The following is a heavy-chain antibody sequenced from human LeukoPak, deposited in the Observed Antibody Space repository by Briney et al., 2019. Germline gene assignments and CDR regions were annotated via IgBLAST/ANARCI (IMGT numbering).Heavy chain of an antibody. Sequence: PGGSLRLSCAASGFTFSNAWMSWVRQAPGKGLEWVANIKHEGSEKYYVDSVKGRFTVSRDNAKNSLYLQMNSLRAEDTAVYYCARLGIITAAGSNDYWGQGTLVTVSS. CDR2: IKHEGSEK. V-gene: IGHV3-7*03. J-gene: IGHJ4*02. CDR3: ARLGIITAAGSNDY. D-gene: IGHD6-13*01. CDR1: GFTFSNAW.